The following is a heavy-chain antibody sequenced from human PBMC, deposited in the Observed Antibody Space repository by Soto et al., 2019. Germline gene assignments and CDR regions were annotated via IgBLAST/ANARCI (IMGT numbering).Heavy chain of an antibody. V-gene: IGHV1-2*04. CDR2: INPNSGGT. Sequence: QVQLVQSGAEVKKPGASVKVSCKASGYTFTDYYMHWVRQAPGQGLEWIGWINPNSGGTNYAQKFQGWVTMTRDTSISTAYMELSRLRSDDTAVYYCARSEYSGYDWGSFDYWGQGTLVTVSS. CDR3: ARSEYSGYDWGSFDY. CDR1: GYTFTDYY. J-gene: IGHJ4*02. D-gene: IGHD5-12*01.